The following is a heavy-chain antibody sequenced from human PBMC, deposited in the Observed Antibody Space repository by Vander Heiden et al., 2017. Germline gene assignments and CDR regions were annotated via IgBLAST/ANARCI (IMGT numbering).Heavy chain of an antibody. V-gene: IGHV4-4*07. J-gene: IGHJ4*02. CDR3: VGNYYDSRGYYFIDS. D-gene: IGHD3-22*01. Sequence: VQLQESGPGLGRPSEALSLTCAFSGGSMGNSYWPWLRQPAGKALEWLGRIYTGGSTNYNPSLKSRVTMSVATSKNQFSLKLTSVTASDTAVYYCVGNYYDSRGYYFIDSWGQGTRVTVS. CDR2: IYTGGST. CDR1: GGSMGNSY.